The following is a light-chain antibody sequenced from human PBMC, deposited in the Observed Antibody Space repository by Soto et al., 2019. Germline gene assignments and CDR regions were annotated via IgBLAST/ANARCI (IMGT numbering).Light chain of an antibody. Sequence: EIVLTQSPDTLSVSPGGRATLSCRASQSVSSTYIAWYQQKRGQPPRLLIYGASFRASGIPDRFIGGGSGTDFTLTISSLEPEEVARYYGQQSGVFPPVTFGQGTRLEI. CDR3: QQSGVFPPVT. CDR1: QSVSSTY. J-gene: IGKJ5*01. V-gene: IGKV3-20*01. CDR2: GAS.